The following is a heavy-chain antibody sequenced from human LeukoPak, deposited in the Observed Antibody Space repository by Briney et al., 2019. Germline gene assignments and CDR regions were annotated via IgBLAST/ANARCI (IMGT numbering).Heavy chain of an antibody. CDR1: GDSISSGDYY. CDR3: ARHPGGNWNDDGAAYYYYYMDV. Sequence: TSQTLSLTCTVSGDSISSGDYYWSWIRQPAGKGLEWIGRIYTSGSTYYNPSLKSRVTISVDTSKNQFSLKLSSVTAADTAVYYCARHPGGNWNDDGAAYYYYYMDVWGKGTTVTISS. J-gene: IGHJ6*03. CDR2: IYTSGST. D-gene: IGHD1-1*01. V-gene: IGHV4-61*02.